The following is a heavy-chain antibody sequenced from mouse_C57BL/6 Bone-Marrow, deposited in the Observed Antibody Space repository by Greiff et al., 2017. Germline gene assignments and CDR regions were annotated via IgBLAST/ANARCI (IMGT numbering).Heavy chain of an antibody. V-gene: IGHV5-16*01. J-gene: IGHJ1*03. D-gene: IGHD1-1*01. CDR3: ARGSTVVSHGWYFDV. CDR1: GFTFSDYY. Sequence: EVNVVESEGGLVQPGSSMKLSCTASGFTFSDYYMAWVRQVPEKGLEWVANINYDGSSTYYLDSLKSRFIISRDNAKNILYLQMSSLKSEDTATYYCARGSTVVSHGWYFDVWGTGTTVTVSS. CDR2: INYDGSST.